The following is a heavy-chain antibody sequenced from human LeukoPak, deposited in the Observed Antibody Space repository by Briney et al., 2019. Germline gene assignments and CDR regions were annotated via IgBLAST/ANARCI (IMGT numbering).Heavy chain of an antibody. V-gene: IGHV3-30*18. CDR1: GFTFSNYG. CDR2: ISYHESNK. Sequence: GGSLRLSCAASGFTFSNYGMHWVRQAPGKGLEWVALISYHESNKYYADSVKGRFTISRDNSKNTLYLQMNSLRAEDTAVYYCAKAAGGYCSGGSCYEVGWGQGTLVTVSS. J-gene: IGHJ4*02. CDR3: AKAAGGYCSGGSCYEVG. D-gene: IGHD2-15*01.